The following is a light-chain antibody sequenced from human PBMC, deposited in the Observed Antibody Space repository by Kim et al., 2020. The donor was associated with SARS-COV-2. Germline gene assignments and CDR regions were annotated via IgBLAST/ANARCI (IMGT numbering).Light chain of an antibody. J-gene: IGKJ2*01. CDR3: XQGTXGXT. V-gene: IGKV2-30*01. CDR2: RVS. Sequence: DVVLTQSPLXXPVXXGXPPPSSCRXRESLVYTDGNXXLNWXQXRPGQSPRRRIYRVSXRDSGVPDRFSGGGTGTDFTLKTXRVXXXDVGVYXXXQGTXGXTFGQGXXLXX. CDR1: ESLVYTDGNXX.